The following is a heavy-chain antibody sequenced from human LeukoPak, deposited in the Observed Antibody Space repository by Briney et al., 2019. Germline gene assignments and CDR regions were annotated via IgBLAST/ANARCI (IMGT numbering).Heavy chain of an antibody. D-gene: IGHD2-21*01. CDR2: IYYSGST. CDR1: GGSISSSSYY. J-gene: IGHJ4*02. Sequence: SGTLSLTCTVSGGSISSSSYYWGWIRQPPGKGLEWIGSIYYSGSTYYNPSLKSRVTISVDTSKNQFSLKLSSVTAADTAVYYCASLWQPDLYYFDYWGQGTLVTVSS. V-gene: IGHV4-39*07. CDR3: ASLWQPDLYYFDY.